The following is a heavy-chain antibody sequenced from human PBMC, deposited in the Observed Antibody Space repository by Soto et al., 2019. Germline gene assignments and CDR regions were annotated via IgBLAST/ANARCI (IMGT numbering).Heavy chain of an antibody. CDR2: IKQDGSEK. V-gene: IGHV3-7*01. D-gene: IGHD5-12*01. Sequence: GGSLRLSCAASGFTFSSYWMSWVRQAPGKGLEWVANIKQDGSEKYYVDSVKGRFTISRDNAKNSLYLQMNSLRAEDTAVYYCARDQHGYANRYFDYWGQGTLVTVSS. CDR1: GFTFSSYW. J-gene: IGHJ4*02. CDR3: ARDQHGYANRYFDY.